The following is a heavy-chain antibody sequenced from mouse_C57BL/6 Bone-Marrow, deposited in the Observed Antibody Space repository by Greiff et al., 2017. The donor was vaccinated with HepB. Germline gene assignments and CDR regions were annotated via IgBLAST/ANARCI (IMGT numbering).Heavy chain of an antibody. CDR2: IYPGDGDT. V-gene: IGHV1-80*01. CDR1: GYAFSSYW. Sequence: QVQLQQSGAELVKPGASVKISCKASGYAFSSYWMNWVKQRPGKGLEWIGQIYPGDGDTNYNGKFKGKATLTADKSSSTAYMQLSSLTSEDSAVYFCARSGDDGCLYYFDYWGQGTTLTVSS. D-gene: IGHD2-3*01. CDR3: ARSGDDGCLYYFDY. J-gene: IGHJ2*01.